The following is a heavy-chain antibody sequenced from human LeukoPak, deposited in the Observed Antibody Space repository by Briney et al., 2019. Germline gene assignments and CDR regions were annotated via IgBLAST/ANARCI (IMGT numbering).Heavy chain of an antibody. D-gene: IGHD6-13*01. CDR3: ARDLGSAGLFDY. Sequence: SETLSLTCSVSGGSISSYYWSWIRQPPGKGLEWIGYIYYSGSTNYNPSLKSRVTISVDTSKKQFSLKLSSVTAADTAVYYCARDLGSAGLFDYWGQGTLATVSS. V-gene: IGHV4-59*01. CDR1: GGSISSYY. J-gene: IGHJ4*02. CDR2: IYYSGST.